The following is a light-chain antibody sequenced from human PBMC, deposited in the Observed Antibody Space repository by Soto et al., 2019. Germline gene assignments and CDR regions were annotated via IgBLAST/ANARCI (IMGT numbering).Light chain of an antibody. CDR3: SSFTKTDTWV. Sequence: QAVLAQPASVSGSPGQTITISCTGTSGDIGFYNYVSWCQQQPGKAPKLIIYEGSSRPSGVSDRFSASKSGNTASLTISGLQAEDEADYYCSSFTKTDTWVFGGGTQLTVL. CDR2: EGS. J-gene: IGLJ3*02. CDR1: SGDIGFYNY. V-gene: IGLV2-14*01.